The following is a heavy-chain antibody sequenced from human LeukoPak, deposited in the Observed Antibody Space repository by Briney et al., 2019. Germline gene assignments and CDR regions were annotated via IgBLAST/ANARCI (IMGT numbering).Heavy chain of an antibody. V-gene: IGHV3-21*01. J-gene: IGHJ6*02. Sequence: GGSLRLSCAASGFTFSSYSMNWARQAPGKGLEWVSSISSSSSYIYYADSVKGRFTISRDNAKNPLYLQMNSLRAEDTAVYYCARESHCSSTSCFHYYYYYGMDVWGQGTTVTVSS. CDR1: GFTFSSYS. CDR2: ISSSSSYI. D-gene: IGHD2-2*01. CDR3: ARESHCSSTSCFHYYYYYGMDV.